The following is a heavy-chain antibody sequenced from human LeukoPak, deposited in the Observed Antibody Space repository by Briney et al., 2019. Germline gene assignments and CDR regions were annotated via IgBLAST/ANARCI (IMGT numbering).Heavy chain of an antibody. CDR2: INHSGST. V-gene: IGHV4-34*01. CDR1: GGSFSGYY. J-gene: IGHJ3*02. CDR3: AGRFDYGDYVGAFDI. D-gene: IGHD4-17*01. Sequence: PSETLSLTCAVYGGSFSGYYWSWIRQPPGKGLEWFGEINHSGSTNYSPSLKSRVTISVDTSKNQFFLKLSSVTAADTAVYYCAGRFDYGDYVGAFDIWGQGTMVTVSS.